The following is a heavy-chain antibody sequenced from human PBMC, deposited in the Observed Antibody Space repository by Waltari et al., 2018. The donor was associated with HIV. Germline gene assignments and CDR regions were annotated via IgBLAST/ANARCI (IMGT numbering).Heavy chain of an antibody. CDR1: GYTFTGYY. CDR2: INPNSGGT. J-gene: IGHJ3*02. V-gene: IGHV1-2*04. D-gene: IGHD2-15*01. CDR3: AREMVVAANGDAFDI. Sequence: QVQLVQSGAEVKKPGASVKVSCKASGYTFTGYYMHWVRQAPGQGLEWMGWINPNSGGTNYAQKFQGWVTMTRDTSISTAYMELSRLRSDTAVYYCAREMVVAANGDAFDIWGQGTMVTVSS.